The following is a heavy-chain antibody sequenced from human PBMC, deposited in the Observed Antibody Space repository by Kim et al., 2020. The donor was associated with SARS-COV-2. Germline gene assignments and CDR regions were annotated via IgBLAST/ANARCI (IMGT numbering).Heavy chain of an antibody. CDR3: ARDALGYCSSTSCYHAFDI. CDR1: GGSISSYY. J-gene: IGHJ3*02. CDR2: IYYSGNT. V-gene: IGHV4-59*01. D-gene: IGHD2-2*01. Sequence: SETLSLTCTVSGGSISSYYWSWIRQPPGKGLEWIGYIYYSGNTNYNPSLKSRVTISVDTSKNQFSLKLSSVTAADTAVYYCARDALGYCSSTSCYHAFDIWGQGTMVTVSS.